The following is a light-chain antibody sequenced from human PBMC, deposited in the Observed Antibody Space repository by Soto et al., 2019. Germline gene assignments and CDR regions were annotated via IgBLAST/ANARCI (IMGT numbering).Light chain of an antibody. Sequence: EIVLTQSRCTLSLSPGERATLSCRGSQSVISSSLAWYQQKPGQAPRLLIYGASSRATGIPDRFSGSGSGTDFTLTISRLEPEDFAVYYCHHYGNSPQTFGQGTKVDIK. CDR3: HHYGNSPQT. J-gene: IGKJ1*01. CDR2: GAS. V-gene: IGKV3-20*01. CDR1: QSVISSS.